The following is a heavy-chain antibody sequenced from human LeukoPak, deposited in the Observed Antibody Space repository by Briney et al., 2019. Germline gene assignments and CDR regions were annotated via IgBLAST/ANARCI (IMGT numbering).Heavy chain of an antibody. D-gene: IGHD1-26*01. J-gene: IGHJ4*02. CDR2: IYYTGST. CDR3: ARGPLGASFVDY. CDR1: GGSISTGNYY. Sequence: SETLSLTCTVSGGSISTGNYYWNWIRQPPGKGLEWIGHIYYTGSTYYNPSLKSRVSMSVDTSKKQFSLNLSSVTAADTAVYYCARGPLGASFVDYWGQGTLVTVSS. V-gene: IGHV4-30-4*01.